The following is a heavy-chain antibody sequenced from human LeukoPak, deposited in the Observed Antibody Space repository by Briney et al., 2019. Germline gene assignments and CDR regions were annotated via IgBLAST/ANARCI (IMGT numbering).Heavy chain of an antibody. Sequence: GGSLRLSCAAPGFSFSTYTMTWVRQAPGKGLEWVSSISSRSSYIYYADSVKGRFTISRDNAKNSLYLQMNSLRAEDTAVYYCARDSGYCSNGVCYGIDYWGQGTLVTVSS. V-gene: IGHV3-21*01. CDR3: ARDSGYCSNGVCYGIDY. D-gene: IGHD2-8*01. CDR2: ISSRSSYI. J-gene: IGHJ4*02. CDR1: GFSFSTYT.